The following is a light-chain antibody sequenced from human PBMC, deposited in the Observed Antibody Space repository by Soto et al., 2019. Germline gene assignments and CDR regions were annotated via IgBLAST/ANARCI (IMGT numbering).Light chain of an antibody. V-gene: IGLV2-11*01. CDR2: DVS. Sequence: QSALTQPRSVCGSPGQSVTISCTGTSSDVGGYNYVSWYQQQPGKAPKRMIYDVSKRRSGVPDRFSGSKSGNTASLTISGLQAEDEADYYCCAYAGSNLYVFGTGTKV. J-gene: IGLJ1*01. CDR1: SSDVGGYNY. CDR3: CAYAGSNLYV.